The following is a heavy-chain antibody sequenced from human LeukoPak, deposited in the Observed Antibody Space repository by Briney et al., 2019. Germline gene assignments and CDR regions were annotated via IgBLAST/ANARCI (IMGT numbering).Heavy chain of an antibody. CDR2: IRYGGTNE. J-gene: IGHJ6*02. CDR1: GFTFSNFG. CDR3: ARDQHYDVLTAFGLDV. Sequence: GGSLRLSCAASGFTFSNFGMHWVRQAPGKGLEWVAFIRYGGTNEYYADSVKGRFTISRDNSKNTLSLLMNGLIVEDTAVYYCARDQHYDVLTAFGLDVWGQGTMVTVSS. D-gene: IGHD3-9*01. V-gene: IGHV3-30*02.